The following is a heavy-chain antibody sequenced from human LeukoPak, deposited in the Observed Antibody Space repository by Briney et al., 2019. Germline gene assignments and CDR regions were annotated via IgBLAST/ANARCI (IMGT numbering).Heavy chain of an antibody. CDR1: GFTFSAYG. CDR2: ISSDGTNK. D-gene: IGHD6-6*01. Sequence: RPGTSLRLSCAASGFTFSAYGMHWVRQAPGKGLEWVAVISSDGTNKYYADSLKGRFTVSRDNSKNTLYLQINSLRGEDTAVYHCAKVADRRVSSWSVNWYFDLWGRGTLVTVSS. J-gene: IGHJ2*01. CDR3: AKVADRRVSSWSVNWYFDL. V-gene: IGHV3-30*18.